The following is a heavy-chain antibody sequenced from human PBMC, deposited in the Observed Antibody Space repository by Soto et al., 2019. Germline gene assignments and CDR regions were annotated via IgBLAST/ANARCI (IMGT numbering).Heavy chain of an antibody. Sequence: QVQLVQSGGEVKKPGASVTVSCKASGYTFINYHITWVRQAPGQGLEWMAWIKTYNGMTDYVQRFQGRVTMTRDTSTSTAYMELRNLVSDDTAVYFFAKSPRREMATDWGQGTLVTVPS. CDR1: GYTFINYH. CDR2: IKTYNGMT. V-gene: IGHV1-18*01. D-gene: IGHD5-12*01. J-gene: IGHJ4*02. CDR3: AKSPRREMATD.